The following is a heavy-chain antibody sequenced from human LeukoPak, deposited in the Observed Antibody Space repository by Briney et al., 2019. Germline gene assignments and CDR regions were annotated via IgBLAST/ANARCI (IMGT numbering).Heavy chain of an antibody. D-gene: IGHD3-10*01. J-gene: IGHJ4*02. V-gene: IGHV6-1*01. CDR1: ADSVSSNSTG. Sequence: SQTLSLTCVISADSVSSNSTGWSWIRQSPSRGLEWLGRVYYRSQWYNDYAVSVKSRITIYPDTSKNQFSLQLNSVTPEDTAVYYCAGTSGSFFGCWGQGALVTVS. CDR2: VYYRSQWYN. CDR3: AGTSGSFFGC.